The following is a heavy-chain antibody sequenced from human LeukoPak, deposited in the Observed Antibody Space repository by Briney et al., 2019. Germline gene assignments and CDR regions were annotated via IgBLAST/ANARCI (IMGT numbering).Heavy chain of an antibody. D-gene: IGHD6-13*01. CDR1: GFTFNIYG. J-gene: IGHJ4*02. V-gene: IGHV3-30*18. Sequence: GGSLRLSCAASGFTFNIYGMHWVRQAPTKGLEWVAFISYDGNIKYYGDSVKGRFTISRDNSKNTPYLQMNSLRLEDTALYYCAKDPKWYSTSWHVDHWGQGTLVTVSS. CDR3: AKDPKWYSTSWHVDH. CDR2: ISYDGNIK.